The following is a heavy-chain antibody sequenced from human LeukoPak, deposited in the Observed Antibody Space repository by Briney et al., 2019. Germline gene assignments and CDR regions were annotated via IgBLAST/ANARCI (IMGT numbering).Heavy chain of an antibody. Sequence: GGSLRLSCAASGFTSSSYWMSWVRQAPGKGLEWVANIKQDGSEKYYVDSVKGRFTISRDNAKNSLYLQMNSLRAEDTAVYYCARDQRYCSSSSCPWEPFDYWGQGTLVTVSS. V-gene: IGHV3-7*05. J-gene: IGHJ4*02. CDR1: GFTSSSYW. D-gene: IGHD2-2*01. CDR2: IKQDGSEK. CDR3: ARDQRYCSSSSCPWEPFDY.